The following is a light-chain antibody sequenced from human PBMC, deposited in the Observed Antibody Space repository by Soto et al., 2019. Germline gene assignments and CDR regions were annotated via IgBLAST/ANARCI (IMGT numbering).Light chain of an antibody. V-gene: IGLV2-14*01. J-gene: IGLJ1*01. Sequence: ALTQPASVSGSPGQSITISCTGTSSDVGGYNYVSWYQQHPGKAPKLMIYEVSNRPSGVSNRLSGSKSGNTASLTISGLQAEDEADYYCSSYTSSSTPYVFGTGTKVTVL. CDR1: SSDVGGYNY. CDR3: SSYTSSSTPYV. CDR2: EVS.